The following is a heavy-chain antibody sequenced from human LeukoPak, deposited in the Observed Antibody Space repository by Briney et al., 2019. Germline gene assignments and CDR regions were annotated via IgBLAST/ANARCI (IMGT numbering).Heavy chain of an antibody. J-gene: IGHJ4*02. CDR3: ARVPKQVCYYGSGSYCRPKYYFDY. D-gene: IGHD3-10*01. V-gene: IGHV3-66*01. CDR1: GFTVSSNY. CDR2: IYSGDST. Sequence: GGSLRLSCAASGFTVSSNYISWVRQAPGKGLEWVSVIYSGDSTYYADSVKGRFTISRDNSKNTLYLQMNSLRAEDTAVYYCARVPKQVCYYGSGSYCRPKYYFDYWGQGTLVTVSS.